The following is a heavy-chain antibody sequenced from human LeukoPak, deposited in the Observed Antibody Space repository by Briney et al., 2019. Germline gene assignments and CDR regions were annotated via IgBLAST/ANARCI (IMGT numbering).Heavy chain of an antibody. CDR1: GGSISSSSYY. Sequence: PSEALSLTCTVSGGSISSSSYYWGWIRQPPGKGLEWIGSIYYSGSTYYNPSLKSRVTISVDTSKNQFSLKLSSVTAADTAVYYCAREWGGQFDYWGQGTLVTVSS. CDR3: AREWGGQFDY. V-gene: IGHV4-39*07. D-gene: IGHD3-16*01. J-gene: IGHJ4*02. CDR2: IYYSGST.